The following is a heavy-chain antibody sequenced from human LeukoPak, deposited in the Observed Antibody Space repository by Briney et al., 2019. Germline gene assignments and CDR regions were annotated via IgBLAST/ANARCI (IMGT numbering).Heavy chain of an antibody. CDR3: ARDTGCAGGTCFSFYDY. CDR2: IKQDGSQK. CDR1: GFTFSTYW. J-gene: IGHJ4*02. V-gene: IGHV3-7*01. Sequence: PGGSLRLSCAASGFTFSTYWMTWVRQAPGKGLEWVANIKQDGSQKYYVDSLKGRFTISRDNAKNSLYLQMDSLRAEDTAVYYCARDTGCAGGTCFSFYDYWGQGTLVTVSS. D-gene: IGHD2-15*01.